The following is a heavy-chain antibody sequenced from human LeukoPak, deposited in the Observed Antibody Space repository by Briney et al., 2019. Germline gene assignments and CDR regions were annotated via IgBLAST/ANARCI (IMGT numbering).Heavy chain of an antibody. CDR2: ISGRSSHI. V-gene: IGHV3-21*01. CDR3: GRAFPPLRTSAAGDL. Sequence: GGSLRLSCSASGFSFSDYDMNWVRQAPGKGLEWVSAISGRSSHIYYGESVKGRFTISRDNAKNSLYLQMDSLGVEDTAVYYCGRAFPPLRTSAAGDLWGQGTLVIVSS. J-gene: IGHJ1*01. CDR1: GFSFSDYD. D-gene: IGHD6-25*01.